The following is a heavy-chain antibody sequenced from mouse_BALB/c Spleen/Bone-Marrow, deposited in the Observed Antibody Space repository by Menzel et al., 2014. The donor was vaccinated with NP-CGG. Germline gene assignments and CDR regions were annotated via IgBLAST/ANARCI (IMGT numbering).Heavy chain of an antibody. CDR1: GYTFTSYV. CDR2: INPNNDGT. V-gene: IGHV1-14*01. D-gene: IGHD1-1*02. CDR3: ARSLYGLDYYFDF. J-gene: IGHJ1*01. Sequence: EVQLVQSGPELVKPGASVKLSCKASGYTFTSYVMHWVKQKPGQGLEGIGDINPNNDGTKYNEKFKGKATLTSDTFSSTAYMQLSSLTTEDSAAYYRARSLYGLDYYFDFWGEGTTVTVSS.